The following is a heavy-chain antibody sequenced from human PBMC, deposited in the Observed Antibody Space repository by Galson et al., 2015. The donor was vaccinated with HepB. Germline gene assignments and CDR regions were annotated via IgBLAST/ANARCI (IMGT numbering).Heavy chain of an antibody. J-gene: IGHJ4*02. Sequence: SLRLSCAATGFTVSTYYMSWVRQAPGKGLAWVSVIFTDGRTHYADSVEGRFTISRDNSKNKVYLQVSSLRVEDTAVYYCAGPINHDGKSGDFDYWGLGTLVTVSP. CDR1: GFTVSTYY. CDR3: AGPINHDGKSGDFDY. D-gene: IGHD1-1*01. CDR2: IFTDGRT. V-gene: IGHV3-66*04.